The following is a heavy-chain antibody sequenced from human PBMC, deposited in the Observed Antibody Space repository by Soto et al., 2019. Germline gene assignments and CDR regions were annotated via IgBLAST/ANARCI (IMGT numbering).Heavy chain of an antibody. CDR3: RSAPLYYGMEV. CDR2: IKSKTDGGTT. V-gene: IGHV3-15*01. Sequence: PAGSLRLSCAASGFTVSSYWMPWVRQAPGKGLEWVGRIKSKTDGGTTDYAAPVKGRFTISRDDSKNTLYLQMNSLKTEDTAVYYGRSAPLYYGMEVWGQGTTVTVSS. J-gene: IGHJ6*02. CDR1: GFTVSSYW.